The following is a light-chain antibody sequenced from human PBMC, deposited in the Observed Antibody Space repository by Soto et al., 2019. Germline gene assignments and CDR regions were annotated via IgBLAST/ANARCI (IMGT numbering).Light chain of an antibody. J-gene: IGLJ2*01. CDR3: AAYTTSSTLV. CDR2: DVS. V-gene: IGLV2-14*03. CDR1: SADVGAFDY. Sequence: QSALTQPASVSGSPGQSITISCAGTSADVGAFDYVSWYQHHPGKVPKLMIYDVSDRPSGVSPRFSGSKSANMASLTISGLQADDEADYYCAAYTTSSTLVFGGGTKLTVL.